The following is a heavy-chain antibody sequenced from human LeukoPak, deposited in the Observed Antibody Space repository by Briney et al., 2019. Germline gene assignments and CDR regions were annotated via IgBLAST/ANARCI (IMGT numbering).Heavy chain of an antibody. J-gene: IGHJ4*02. Sequence: GGSLRLSCAASGFTFSSYSMNWVRQAPGKGLEWVSSISSSSSYIYYADSVKGRFTISSDNAKNSLYLQMNSLRAEDTAVYYCARVWDNYYDSSGYFGYWGQGTLVTVSS. CDR3: ARVWDNYYDSSGYFGY. D-gene: IGHD3-22*01. CDR1: GFTFSSYS. V-gene: IGHV3-21*01. CDR2: ISSSSSYI.